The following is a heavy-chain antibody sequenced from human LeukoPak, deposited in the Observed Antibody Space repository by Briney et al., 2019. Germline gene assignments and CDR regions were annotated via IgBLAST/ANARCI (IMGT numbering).Heavy chain of an antibody. CDR2: IKQDGSEK. Sequence: GGSLRLSCAASGFTFSSYWMSWVRQAPGKGLEWVANIKQDGSEKYYVDSVKGRFTISRDNAKNSLYLQMNSLRAEDTAVYYCAASVAQGLEDYWGQGTLVTVSS. CDR3: AASVAQGLEDY. CDR1: GFTFSSYW. J-gene: IGHJ4*02. D-gene: IGHD3-3*01. V-gene: IGHV3-7*01.